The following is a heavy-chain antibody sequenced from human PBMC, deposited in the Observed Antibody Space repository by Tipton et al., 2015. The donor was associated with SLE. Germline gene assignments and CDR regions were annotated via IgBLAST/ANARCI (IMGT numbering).Heavy chain of an antibody. CDR1: GFTLNNYF. CDR2: INQDGSKE. V-gene: IGHV3-7*01. CDR3: ARDGRGAAAADI. Sequence: GSLRLSCAASGFTLNNYFMSWVRQAPGKGLEWVANINQDGSKEYYVDSARGRFTISKDDAKNSLYLQMNSLRTEDTGVYYCARDGRGAAAADIWGQGTVVTVSS. D-gene: IGHD6-25*01. J-gene: IGHJ3*02.